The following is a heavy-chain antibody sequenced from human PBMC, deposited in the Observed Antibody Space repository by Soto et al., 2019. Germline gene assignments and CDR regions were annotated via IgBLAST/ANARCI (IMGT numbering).Heavy chain of an antibody. J-gene: IGHJ3*02. Sequence: EVQLLESGGGLVQPGGSLRLSCAASGFTFSSYAMSWVRQAPGKGLEWVSGISGSGGSTYYADFVKGRVTISRDNSKNTLYLQMNSLRAEDPAVYYCAKGFEGSWIQLWLPGAFDIWGQGTKVTVSS. D-gene: IGHD5-18*01. CDR1: GFTFSSYA. CDR3: AKGFEGSWIQLWLPGAFDI. CDR2: ISGSGGST. V-gene: IGHV3-23*01.